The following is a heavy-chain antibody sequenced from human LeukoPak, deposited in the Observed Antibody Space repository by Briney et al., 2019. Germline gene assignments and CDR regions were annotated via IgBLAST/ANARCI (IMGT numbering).Heavy chain of an antibody. CDR1: GGSISSSSYY. CDR3: AREGDSSGYYFDY. D-gene: IGHD3-22*01. CDR2: IYYSGST. Sequence: SETLSLTCTVSGGSISSSSYYWGWIRQPPGEGLEWIGSIYYSGSTYYNPSLKSRVTISVDTSKNQFSLKLSSVTAADTAVYYCAREGDSSGYYFDYWGQGTLVTVSS. V-gene: IGHV4-39*07. J-gene: IGHJ4*02.